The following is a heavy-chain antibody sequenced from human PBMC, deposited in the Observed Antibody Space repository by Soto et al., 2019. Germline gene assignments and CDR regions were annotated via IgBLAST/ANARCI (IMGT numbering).Heavy chain of an antibody. CDR2: INPNDGGT. Sequence: ASVKVSCKASGYTFTSYYMHWVRQAPGQGLEWMGRINPNDGGTSYTQKFHGRVTMTKDTSTNTAYMELSSLRSEDTAVYYCAREVGTANDYWGQGTMVTVSS. CDR3: AREVGTANDY. V-gene: IGHV1-46*01. J-gene: IGHJ4*02. CDR1: GYTFTSYY. D-gene: IGHD1-1*01.